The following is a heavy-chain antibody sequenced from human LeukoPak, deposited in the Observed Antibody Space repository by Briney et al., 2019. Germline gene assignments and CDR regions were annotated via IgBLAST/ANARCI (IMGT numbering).Heavy chain of an antibody. J-gene: IGHJ6*03. CDR1: GGSFSGYY. CDR3: ARESLGGYSYGYKYYYYYYYMDV. Sequence: SETLSLTCAVYGGSFSGYYWSWIRQPPGKGLEWIGEINHSGSTNYNPSLKSRVTISVDTSKKQFSLKLSSVTAADTAVYYCARESLGGYSYGYKYYYYYYYMDVWGKGTTVTVSS. D-gene: IGHD5-18*01. V-gene: IGHV4-34*01. CDR2: INHSGST.